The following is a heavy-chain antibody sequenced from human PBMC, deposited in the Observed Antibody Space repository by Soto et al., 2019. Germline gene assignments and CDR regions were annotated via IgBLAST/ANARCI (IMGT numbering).Heavy chain of an antibody. CDR2: ITFSGNTV. CDR1: GFTFSDAY. J-gene: IGHJ6*02. V-gene: IGHV3-11*01. Sequence: GSLRLSCAASGFTFSDAYMSWIRQAPGKGLEWISYITFSGNTVYYADSLKGRFTISRDNAKNSLYLQMNRLRAEDTAVYYCARVSWREKYGMDVWGQGTTVTV. CDR3: ARVSWREKYGMDV.